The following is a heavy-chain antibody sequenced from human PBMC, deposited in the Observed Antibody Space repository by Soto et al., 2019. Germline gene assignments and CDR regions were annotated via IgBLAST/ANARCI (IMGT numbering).Heavy chain of an antibody. J-gene: IGHJ1*01. D-gene: IGHD2-2*01. CDR3: ARDIGYCFSTSCYFGH. CDR2: ISGGGDNT. CDR1: GFTFSSYA. Sequence: EVQLLESGGGLVQSGESLRLSCATSGFTFSSYAMGWVRQAPGKGLDWVSPISGGGDNTYYADSVKGRFTISRDNSKNTLFLQVNSLRAEDTAVYYCARDIGYCFSTSCYFGHWGQGTLVTVSS. V-gene: IGHV3-23*01.